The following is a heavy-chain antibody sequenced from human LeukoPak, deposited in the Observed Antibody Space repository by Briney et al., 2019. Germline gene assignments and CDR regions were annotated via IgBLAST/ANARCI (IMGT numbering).Heavy chain of an antibody. Sequence: GGPLRLSCAASGFTFSSYWMHWPRHAPGRALVWVSRINCDGSRTSYADSVRGRFTISRDNAKNTLYLQMNSPRAEDTAVYYCARRDSSGYYNSNLFDPWGQGTLVTVSS. V-gene: IGHV3-74*01. J-gene: IGHJ5*02. CDR2: INCDGSRT. CDR3: ARRDSSGYYNSNLFDP. D-gene: IGHD3-22*01. CDR1: GFTFSSYW.